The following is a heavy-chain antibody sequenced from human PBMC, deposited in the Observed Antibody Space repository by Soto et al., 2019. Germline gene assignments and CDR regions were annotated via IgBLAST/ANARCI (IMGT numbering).Heavy chain of an antibody. CDR2: INHSGST. D-gene: IGHD3-10*01. CDR3: ARVLGDYYGSGSYYRRGGKYYYYYGMDV. J-gene: IGHJ6*02. V-gene: IGHV4-34*01. Sequence: PSETLSLTCAVYGGSFSGYYWSWIRQPPGKGLEWIGEINHSGSTNYNPSLKSRVTISVDTSKNQFSLKLSSVTAADTAVYYCARVLGDYYGSGSYYRRGGKYYYYYGMDVWGQGTTVTVS. CDR1: GGSFSGYY.